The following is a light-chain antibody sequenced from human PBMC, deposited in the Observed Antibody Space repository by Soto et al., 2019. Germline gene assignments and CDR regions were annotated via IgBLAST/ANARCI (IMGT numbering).Light chain of an antibody. CDR2: GAS. V-gene: IGKV3-20*01. Sequence: EIVLTQSPGTLSLSPWERATRSCMASQSVSSSSLAWYQQKPGQAPRLLISGASSRAADIPDRFSGSGSGTDFTLTINRLEPEDFAVYYCQQYDSSPRTFGQGTKVDIK. CDR1: QSVSSSS. CDR3: QQYDSSPRT. J-gene: IGKJ1*01.